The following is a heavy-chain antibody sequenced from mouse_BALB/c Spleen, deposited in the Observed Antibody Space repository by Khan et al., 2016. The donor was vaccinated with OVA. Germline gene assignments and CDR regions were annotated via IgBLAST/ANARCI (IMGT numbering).Heavy chain of an antibody. J-gene: IGHJ2*01. CDR3: ARMARK. CDR2: IDPSNGNP. CDR1: GLTFKDTY. Sequence: VRLQQSGAELVKSGATVKLSCTASGLTFKDTYMHWLKQWPEKALEWIGRIDPSNGNPKYAPKFQGQATITAETSSNTAYLQLSSLTSEDTTVYYCARMARKWGQGTTLTVSS. V-gene: IGHV14-3*02.